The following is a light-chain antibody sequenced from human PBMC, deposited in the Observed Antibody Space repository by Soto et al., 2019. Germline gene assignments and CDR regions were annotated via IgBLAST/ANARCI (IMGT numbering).Light chain of an antibody. V-gene: IGKV3-11*01. J-gene: IGKJ3*01. CDR1: QSVTDS. Sequence: ELVLTQSPATLSLSPGDRATLSCRASQSVTDSLAWFQQRPGQSPRLVIFDASNMATGIPPRFSGSGSGTDFTLTISSLEPEDFAVYYCHRRINWRFTFGPGTKVDIK. CDR2: DAS. CDR3: HRRINWRFT.